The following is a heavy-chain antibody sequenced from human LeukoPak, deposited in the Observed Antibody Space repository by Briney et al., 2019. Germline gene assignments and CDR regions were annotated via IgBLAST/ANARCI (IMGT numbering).Heavy chain of an antibody. Sequence: GGSLRLSFAASGFTFSGDYMSWIRQAPGKGLEWVSYISSVGSSTVYADSVKGRSTISRDNAKSSLFLQMNSLRAEDTAVYYCAKYYSSGRYFDYWGQGTLVTVSS. CDR1: GFTFSGDY. CDR3: AKYYSSGRYFDY. D-gene: IGHD6-19*01. J-gene: IGHJ4*02. V-gene: IGHV3-11*01. CDR2: ISSVGSST.